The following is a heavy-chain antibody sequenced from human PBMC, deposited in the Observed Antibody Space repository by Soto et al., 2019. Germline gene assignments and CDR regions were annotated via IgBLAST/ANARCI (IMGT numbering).Heavy chain of an antibody. V-gene: IGHV5-51*01. CDR3: ARRGTREWFDP. CDR1: GYSFSNYW. J-gene: IGHJ5*02. CDR2: IYPGDSDT. Sequence: GESLKISCKGSGYSFSNYWIGWVRQMPGKGPEWMGIIYPGDSDTRYSPSFQGQATISADTSISTAYLRWSSLRASDTAIYYCARRGTREWFDPWGQGTLVTVSS. D-gene: IGHD1-26*01.